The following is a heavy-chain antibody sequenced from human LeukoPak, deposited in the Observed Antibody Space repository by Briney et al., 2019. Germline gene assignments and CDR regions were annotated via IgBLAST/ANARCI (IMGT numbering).Heavy chain of an antibody. CDR1: GDSVSSNSAA. CDR2: TYYRSKWHN. V-gene: IGHV6-1*01. Sequence: SQTLSLTCAISGDSVSSNSAAWNWIRQSPSRGLEWLGRTYYRSKWHNNYAVSVKSRITITPDTSKNQFSLQLNSVTPEDTAVYYCARDTGSGFWGAYFDYWGQGTLVTVPS. D-gene: IGHD6-19*01. J-gene: IGHJ4*02. CDR3: ARDTGSGFWGAYFDY.